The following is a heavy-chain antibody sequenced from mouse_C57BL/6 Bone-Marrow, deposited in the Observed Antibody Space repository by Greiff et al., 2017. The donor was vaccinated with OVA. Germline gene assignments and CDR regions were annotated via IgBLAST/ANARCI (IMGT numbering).Heavy chain of an antibody. CDR3: VRPHYYGSSPAWFAY. V-gene: IGHV10-1*01. CDR1: GFSFNTYA. J-gene: IGHJ3*01. CDR2: IRSKSNNYAT. D-gene: IGHD1-1*01. Sequence: EVMLVESGGGLVQPKGSLKLSCAASGFSFNTYAMNWVRQAPGKGLEWVARIRSKSNNYATYYADSVKDRFTISRDDSESMLYLQMNNLKTEDTAMYDCVRPHYYGSSPAWFAYWGQGTLVTVSA.